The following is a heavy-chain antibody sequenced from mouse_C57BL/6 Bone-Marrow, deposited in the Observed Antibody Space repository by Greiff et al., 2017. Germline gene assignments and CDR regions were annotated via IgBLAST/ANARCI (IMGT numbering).Heavy chain of an antibody. Sequence: DVKLVESEGGLVQPGSSMKLSCTASGFTFSDYYMAWVRQVPEKGLEWVANINYDGSSTYYLDSLKSRFIISRDNAKNILYLQMSSLKSEDTATYYCARVDYSNYGNWADYWGQGTTLTVSS. D-gene: IGHD2-5*01. CDR3: ARVDYSNYGNWADY. J-gene: IGHJ2*01. V-gene: IGHV5-16*01. CDR2: INYDGSST. CDR1: GFTFSDYY.